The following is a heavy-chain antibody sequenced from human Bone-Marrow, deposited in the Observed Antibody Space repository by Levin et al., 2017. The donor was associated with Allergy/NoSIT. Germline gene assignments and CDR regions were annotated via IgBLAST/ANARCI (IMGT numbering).Heavy chain of an antibody. V-gene: IGHV1-8*01. CDR3: ARDSSGYQTFFQH. Sequence: GESLKISCKASGYTFTSYDINWVRQATGQGLEWMGWMNPNSGNTGYAQKFQGRVTMTRNTSISTAYMELSSLRSEDTAVYYCARDSSGYQTFFQHWGQGTLVTVSS. D-gene: IGHD3-22*01. CDR2: MNPNSGNT. J-gene: IGHJ1*01. CDR1: GYTFTSYD.